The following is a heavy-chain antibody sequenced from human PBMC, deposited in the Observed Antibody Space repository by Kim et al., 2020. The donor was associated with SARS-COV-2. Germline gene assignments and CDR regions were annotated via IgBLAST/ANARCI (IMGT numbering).Heavy chain of an antibody. Sequence: GGSLRLSCAASGFTFSNAWMSWVRQAPGKGLEWVGRIKSKTDGGTTDYAAPVKGRFTISRDDSKNTLYLQMNSLKTEDTAVYYCTTESWYYYEWGGMDVWGQGTTVTVSS. V-gene: IGHV3-15*01. CDR2: IKSKTDGGTT. CDR1: GFTFSNAW. CDR3: TTESWYYYEWGGMDV. J-gene: IGHJ6*02. D-gene: IGHD3-22*01.